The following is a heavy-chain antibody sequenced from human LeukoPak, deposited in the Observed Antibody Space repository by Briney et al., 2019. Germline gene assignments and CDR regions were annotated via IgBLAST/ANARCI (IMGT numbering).Heavy chain of an antibody. CDR1: GGSVSSYY. CDR2: ISYTGGT. V-gene: IGHV4-59*02. CDR3: AGSGGITSPQNY. Sequence: SETLSLTCTVSGGSVSSYYWSWIRQPPGKGLEWIGCISYTGGTNYTPSLKSRVTISLDTSKNQFSLKLNSVTAADTALYYCAGSGGITSPQNYWGQGTLVTV. J-gene: IGHJ4*02. D-gene: IGHD3-16*01.